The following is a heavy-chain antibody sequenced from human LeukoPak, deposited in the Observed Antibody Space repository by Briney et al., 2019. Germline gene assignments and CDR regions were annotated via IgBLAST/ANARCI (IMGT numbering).Heavy chain of an antibody. D-gene: IGHD3-22*01. CDR2: IIPIFGTA. Sequence: GASVKVSCKASGGTFSSYAISWVRQAPGQGLEWMGVIIPIFGTANYAQKFQGRVTITADKSTSTAYMELSSLRSEDTAVYYCARAYYDSSGYYPSGGFDYWGQGTLVTVSS. CDR1: GGTFSSYA. V-gene: IGHV1-69*06. CDR3: ARAYYDSSGYYPSGGFDY. J-gene: IGHJ4*02.